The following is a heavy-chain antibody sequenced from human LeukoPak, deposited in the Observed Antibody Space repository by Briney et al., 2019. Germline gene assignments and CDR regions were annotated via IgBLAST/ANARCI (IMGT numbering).Heavy chain of an antibody. D-gene: IGHD3-10*02. CDR2: ISGSGGNT. Sequence: GGSLRLSCAASGFTFSTYVMSWLRQAPGKGLEWVSGISGSGGNTYYADSVKGRFTISRDNSKNTLYLQMNSLRAEDTAVYYCAKNSLFVKTTYSFYNWGQGTLVTVSS. CDR1: GFTFSTYV. CDR3: AKNSLFVKTTYSFYN. J-gene: IGHJ4*02. V-gene: IGHV3-23*01.